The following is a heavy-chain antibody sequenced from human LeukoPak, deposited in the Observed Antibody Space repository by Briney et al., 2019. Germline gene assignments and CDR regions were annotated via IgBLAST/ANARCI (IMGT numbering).Heavy chain of an antibody. V-gene: IGHV1-69*06. J-gene: IGHJ5*02. CDR1: GGTFSRYA. CDR3: ARDQGVPAAMRACGFDP. D-gene: IGHD2-2*01. CDR2: MVPIFGTA. Sequence: SVKVSCKPSGGTFSRYAISWVRQAPGQGLEWMGGMVPIFGTANYAQKLQGRVTITADKSTSTAYMELSSLRSEDTAVYYCARDQGVPAAMRACGFDPWGQGTLVTVSS.